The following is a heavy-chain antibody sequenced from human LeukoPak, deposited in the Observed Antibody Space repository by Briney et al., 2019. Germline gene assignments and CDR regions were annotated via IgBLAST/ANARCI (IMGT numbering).Heavy chain of an antibody. D-gene: IGHD6-6*01. Sequence: PGGSLRLSCAASGFTVSSNYMSWVRQAPGKGLKWVSVIYSGGSTYYADSVKGRFTISRDNSKNTLYLQMNSLRAEDTAVYYCARGSIAARYGYAFDIWGQGTMVTVSS. J-gene: IGHJ3*02. V-gene: IGHV3-53*01. CDR1: GFTVSSNY. CDR3: ARGSIAARYGYAFDI. CDR2: IYSGGST.